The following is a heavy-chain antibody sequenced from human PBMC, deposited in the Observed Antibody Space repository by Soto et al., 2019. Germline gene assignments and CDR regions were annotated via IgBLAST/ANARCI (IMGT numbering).Heavy chain of an antibody. V-gene: IGHV5-10-1*01. J-gene: IGHJ5*02. Sequence: GESLKISCKGSGYSFTSYWISWVRQMPGKGLEWVGRIDPSDSYTNYSPSFQGHVTISADKSISTAYLQWSSLKASDTAMYYCARHDTVIPRGFDPWGQGTLVTVSS. CDR3: ARHDTVIPRGFDP. D-gene: IGHD3-22*01. CDR1: GYSFTSYW. CDR2: IDPSDSYT.